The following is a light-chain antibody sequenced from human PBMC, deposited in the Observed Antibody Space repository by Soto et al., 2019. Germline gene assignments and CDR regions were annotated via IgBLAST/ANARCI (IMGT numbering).Light chain of an antibody. J-gene: IGLJ1*01. V-gene: IGLV2-18*02. CDR1: SSDVGSYNR. CDR3: SSFTSSSPYV. Sequence: QSALTQPPSVSGSPGQSVTISCTGTSSDVGSYNRVSWYQQPPGTAPKLMIYEVSNRPSGVPDRFSGSKSGNTASLTISGLQAEDEADYYCSSFTSSSPYVFGTVTKVTVL. CDR2: EVS.